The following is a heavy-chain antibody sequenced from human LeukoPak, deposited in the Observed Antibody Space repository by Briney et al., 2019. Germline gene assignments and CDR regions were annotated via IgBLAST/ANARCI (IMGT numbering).Heavy chain of an antibody. Sequence: GESLKISCKGSGYSFTTYWIAWVRQMPGKGLEWMGIIYPGDSETGYNPSFQGQVTISADKSISTAYLQCSSLRASDTAIYYCAGGSRWFFDYWGQGTLVTVSS. CDR2: IYPGDSET. CDR3: AGGSRWFFDY. J-gene: IGHJ4*02. V-gene: IGHV5-51*01. CDR1: GYSFTTYW. D-gene: IGHD6-13*01.